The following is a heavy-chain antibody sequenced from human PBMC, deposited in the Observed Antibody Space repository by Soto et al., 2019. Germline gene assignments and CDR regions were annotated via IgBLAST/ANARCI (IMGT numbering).Heavy chain of an antibody. CDR2: INPNSGGT. Sequence: ASVKVSCKASGYTFTGYYMHWVRQAPGQGLEWMGWINPNSGGTDYAQKFQGRVTMTRETSISTAYMELSRLRSDDTAVYYCARDRAPATLRYFGFDPWGQGTLVTVSS. CDR3: ARDRAPATLRYFGFDP. D-gene: IGHD3-9*01. V-gene: IGHV1-2*02. CDR1: GYTFTGYY. J-gene: IGHJ5*02.